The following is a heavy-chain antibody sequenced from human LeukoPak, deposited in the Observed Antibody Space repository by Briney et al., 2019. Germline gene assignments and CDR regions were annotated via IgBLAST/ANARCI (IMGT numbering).Heavy chain of an antibody. CDR2: IKQDGGEK. V-gene: IGHV3-7*01. J-gene: IGHJ4*02. CDR1: GFTFSSYW. Sequence: GGSLRLSCAASGFTFSSYWMSWVRQAPGKGLEWVANIKQDGGEKYYVDSVKGRFTISRDNAKNSLYLQMNSLRAEDTAVYYCAKILVVVPAEHYFDYWGQGTLVTVSS. D-gene: IGHD2-2*01. CDR3: AKILVVVPAEHYFDY.